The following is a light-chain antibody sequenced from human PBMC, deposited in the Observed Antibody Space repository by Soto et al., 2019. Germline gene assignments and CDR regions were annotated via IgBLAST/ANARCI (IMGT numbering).Light chain of an antibody. CDR3: QQYNTWPS. J-gene: IGKJ2*01. CDR1: QSHISN. Sequence: EIVMTQSPATLSVSPGERATLSCRASQSHISNLAWYQQKPDQPPRLLIYSTSTRATGIPARFSGSGSGTEFTLIISCLRSEDFPVYYCQQYNTWPSFGQGTKLEIK. CDR2: STS. V-gene: IGKV3-15*01.